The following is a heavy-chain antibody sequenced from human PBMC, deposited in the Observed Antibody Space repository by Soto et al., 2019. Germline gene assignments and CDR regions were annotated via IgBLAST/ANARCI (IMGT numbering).Heavy chain of an antibody. D-gene: IGHD2-2*01. V-gene: IGHV1-69*01. CDR2: IIPIPGTA. CDR3: ARSQGSSTSLEIYYYYYYGMDV. Sequence: QVQLVQSGAEVKKPGSSVKVSCKACGGTFSSYAISWVRQAPGQGLEGMGGIIPIPGTANYAQKFQGRVTITADESTSTAYMELSSLRSEDTAVYYCARSQGSSTSLEIYYYYYYGMDVWGQGTTVTVSS. CDR1: GGTFSSYA. J-gene: IGHJ6*02.